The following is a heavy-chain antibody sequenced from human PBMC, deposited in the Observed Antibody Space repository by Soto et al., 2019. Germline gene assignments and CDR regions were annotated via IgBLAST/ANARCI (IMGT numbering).Heavy chain of an antibody. D-gene: IGHD2-15*01. V-gene: IGHV3-33*01. CDR2: IWYDGSNK. CDR3: ARDSRQDSYYHYGMDV. J-gene: IGHJ6*02. CDR1: GFTFSSYG. Sequence: GSLRLSCAASGFTFSSYGMHWVRQAPGKGLEWVAVIWYDGSNKYYADSVKGRFTISRDNSKNTLYLQMNSLRAEDTAVYYCARDSRQDSYYHYGMDVWGQGTTVTVSS.